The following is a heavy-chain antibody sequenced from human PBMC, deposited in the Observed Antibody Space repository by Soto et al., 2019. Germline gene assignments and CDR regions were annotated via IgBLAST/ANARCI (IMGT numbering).Heavy chain of an antibody. CDR1: GYIFYSYD. V-gene: IGHV1-18*01. Sequence: QVQLVQSGAEVKKPGASVKVSCKACGYIFYSYDIAWVRQAPGQGLVWMEWISVYDSDSLYAVKFQDRVTMTADTPTNTAYMELRRLGSDDTATYSFVRKPRQLDNNWFDPLRQATLVIASP. CDR2: ISVYDSDS. D-gene: IGHD5-18*01. J-gene: IGHJ5*02. CDR3: VRKPRQLDNNWFDP.